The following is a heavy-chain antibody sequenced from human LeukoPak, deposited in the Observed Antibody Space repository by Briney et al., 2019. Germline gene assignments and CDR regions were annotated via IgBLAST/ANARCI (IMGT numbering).Heavy chain of an antibody. CDR1: GGSISSYY. J-gene: IGHJ4*02. V-gene: IGHV4-59*08. CDR2: IYYSGST. D-gene: IGHD6-13*01. CDR3: ASSRGSIDSSSWLWDFDY. Sequence: SETLSLTCTVSGGSISSYYWSWIRQPPGKGLEWIGYIYYSGSTYYNPSLKSRVTISVDTSKNQFSLKLSSVTAADTAVYYCASSRGSIDSSSWLWDFDYWGQGTLVTVSS.